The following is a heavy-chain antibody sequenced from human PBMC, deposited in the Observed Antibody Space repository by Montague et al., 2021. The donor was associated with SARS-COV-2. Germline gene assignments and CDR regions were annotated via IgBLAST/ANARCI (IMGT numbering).Heavy chain of an antibody. J-gene: IGHJ6*02. CDR1: GDSVSSNSAA. Sequence: CVISGDSVSSNSAAWNWIRQSPSRGLEWLGRTYYRSKWYNDYAVSVKSRITINPDTSKNQFSLQLNSVTPEDTAVYYCARGLWFGELLYYYYYYGMDVWGQGTPVTVSS. D-gene: IGHD3-10*01. CDR3: ARGLWFGELLYYYYYYGMDV. CDR2: TYYRSKWYN. V-gene: IGHV6-1*01.